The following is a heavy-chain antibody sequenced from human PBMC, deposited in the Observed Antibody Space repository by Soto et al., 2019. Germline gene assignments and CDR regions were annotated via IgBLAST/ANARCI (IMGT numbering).Heavy chain of an antibody. J-gene: IGHJ4*02. CDR1: VYTFTSYG. Sequence: ASVKVSCNASVYTFTSYGISWVRQAPGQGLEWMGWISAYNGNTNYALNLQGRVTVTTDTSTSTVYMELRSLRSDDTAVNFSARDGVAETTTLDYWGQRTLVTVSS. V-gene: IGHV1-18*01. CDR2: ISAYNGNT. D-gene: IGHD4-4*01. CDR3: ARDGVAETTTLDY.